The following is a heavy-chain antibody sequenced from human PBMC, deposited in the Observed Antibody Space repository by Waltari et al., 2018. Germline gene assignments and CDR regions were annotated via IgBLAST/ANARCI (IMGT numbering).Heavy chain of an antibody. J-gene: IGHJ5*02. CDR2: INHSGST. CDR1: GGSFSGYY. D-gene: IGHD2-15*01. CDR3: ARGTLGATVVAASAANWFDP. Sequence: QVQLQQWGAGLLKPSETLSLTCAVYGGSFSGYYWSWIRQPPGKGLEWIGEINHSGSTNYNPSLKSRVTISVDTSKNQFSLKLSSVTAADTAVYYCARGTLGATVVAASAANWFDPWGQGTLVTVSS. V-gene: IGHV4-34*01.